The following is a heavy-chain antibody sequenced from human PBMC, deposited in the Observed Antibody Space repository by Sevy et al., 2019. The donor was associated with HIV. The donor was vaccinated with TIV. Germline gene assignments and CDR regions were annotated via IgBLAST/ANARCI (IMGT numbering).Heavy chain of an antibody. D-gene: IGHD6-13*01. CDR2: INSDGSNT. Sequence: GGSLRLSCAASGFTFSSYWMHWVRQAPGKGLVWVSRINSDGSNTSYADSVKGRFTISRDNAKNTLYLQMNSLRAEDTAVYYCARGIAAGYWLDPWGQGTLVTVSS. V-gene: IGHV3-74*01. J-gene: IGHJ5*02. CDR3: ARGIAAGYWLDP. CDR1: GFTFSSYW.